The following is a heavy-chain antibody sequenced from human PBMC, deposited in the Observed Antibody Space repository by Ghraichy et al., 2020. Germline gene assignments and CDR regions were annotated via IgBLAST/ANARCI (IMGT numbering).Heavy chain of an antibody. CDR2: ISYDGGET. CDR1: KFIFRNYP. Sequence: GGSLRLSCAVSKFIFRNYPLSWVRQAPGKGPEWVSTISYDGGETYYADSAKGRFTISRDTSKNTLYLQMNSLRVEDTAVYYCAKQWSGYDYMDVWGKGTTVTVSS. J-gene: IGHJ6*03. CDR3: AKQWSGYDYMDV. V-gene: IGHV3-23*01. D-gene: IGHD3-3*01.